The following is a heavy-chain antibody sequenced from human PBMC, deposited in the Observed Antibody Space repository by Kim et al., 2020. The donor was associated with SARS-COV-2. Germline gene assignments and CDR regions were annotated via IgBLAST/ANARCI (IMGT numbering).Heavy chain of an antibody. V-gene: IGHV1-18*01. Sequence: ASVKVSCKASGYTFNNYGITWVRQAPGQGLEWMGWISVYNGNTNYAQKLQNRVTMTTDTSTSTAYMELRSLRSDDTAVYYCARVLAQGSLSIRSERYGMDVWGQGTTVTVSS. CDR1: GYTFNNYG. CDR2: ISVYNGNT. J-gene: IGHJ6*02. CDR3: ARVLAQGSLSIRSERYGMDV. D-gene: IGHD5-12*01.